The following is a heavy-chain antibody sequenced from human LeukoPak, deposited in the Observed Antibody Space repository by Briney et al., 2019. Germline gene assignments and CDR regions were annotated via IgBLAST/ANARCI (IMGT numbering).Heavy chain of an antibody. V-gene: IGHV4-30-4*08. Sequence: SETLSLTCTVSGGSISSGSYYWSWIRQPPGKGLEWIGYIYYSGSTYYNPSLKSRVTISVDTSKNQFSLKLSSVTAADTAVYYCARSGSYYYDAFDIWGQGTMVTVSS. CDR2: IYYSGST. CDR1: GGSISSGSYY. J-gene: IGHJ3*02. CDR3: ARSGSYYYDAFDI. D-gene: IGHD1-26*01.